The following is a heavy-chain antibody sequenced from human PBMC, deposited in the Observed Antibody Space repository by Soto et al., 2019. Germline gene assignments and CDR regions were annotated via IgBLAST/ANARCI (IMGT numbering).Heavy chain of an antibody. CDR2: IYYSGST. V-gene: IGHV4-31*03. J-gene: IGHJ6*03. CDR3: ARGVYSSSSFSRSAPPTPHYMDV. Sequence: TLSLTCTVSGGSISSGGYYWSWIRQHPGKGLEWIGYIYYSGSTYYNPSLKSRVTISVDTSKNQFSLKLSSVTAADTAVYYCARGVYSSSSFSRSAPPTPHYMDVWGKGTTVTVSS. D-gene: IGHD6-6*01. CDR1: GGSISSGGYY.